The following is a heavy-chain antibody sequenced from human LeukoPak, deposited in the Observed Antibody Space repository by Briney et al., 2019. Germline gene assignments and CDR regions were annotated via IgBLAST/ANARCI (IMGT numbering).Heavy chain of an antibody. D-gene: IGHD6-19*01. Sequence: GGSLRLSCAASGFTFSDYYMSWVRQAPGKGLEWVSSITGSGASAYYADSVRGRLTISRDNSKNTLYLQVNSLRAEDTAVYYCAKDLIVTGWYDFDYWGQGTLVTVSS. J-gene: IGHJ4*02. CDR3: AKDLIVTGWYDFDY. CDR2: ITGSGASA. CDR1: GFTFSDYY. V-gene: IGHV3-23*01.